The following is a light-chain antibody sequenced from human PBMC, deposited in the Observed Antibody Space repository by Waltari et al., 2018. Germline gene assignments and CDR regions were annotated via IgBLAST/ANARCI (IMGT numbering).Light chain of an antibody. CDR2: DAS. CDR3: QQFHNYPPT. J-gene: IGKJ5*01. V-gene: IGKV1D-13*01. CDR1: QDISTA. Sequence: IQMTQSPSSLSASVGDRVTITCQASQDISTALAWYQQKSGEAPKLLIYDASTLGSGVPSRFSGSGTGTDFTLTISRLQPEDFSTYHCQQFHNYPPTFGQGTRLEIK.